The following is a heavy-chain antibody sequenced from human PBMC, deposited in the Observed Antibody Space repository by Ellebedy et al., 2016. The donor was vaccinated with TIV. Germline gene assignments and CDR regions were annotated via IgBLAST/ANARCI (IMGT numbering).Heavy chain of an antibody. D-gene: IGHD2/OR15-2a*01. J-gene: IGHJ4*02. Sequence: GESLKISCAASGFSFSTSAMSWVRQAPGKGLEWVSAISGTGADTFYADSVKGRFTISRDNSKNALYLQMNSLRADDTAIFYCAKEGGTVSTPFVDYWGQGTLVAVSS. CDR3: AKEGGTVSTPFVDY. V-gene: IGHV3-23*01. CDR2: ISGTGADT. CDR1: GFSFSTSA.